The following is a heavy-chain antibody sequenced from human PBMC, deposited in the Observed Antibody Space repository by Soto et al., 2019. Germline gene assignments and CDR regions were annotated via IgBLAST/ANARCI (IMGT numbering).Heavy chain of an antibody. CDR1: GGSISGHY. CDR2: IFYSGSTTY. J-gene: IGHJ4*02. CDR3: ARVGSSGWSPDY. V-gene: IGHV4-59*11. D-gene: IGHD6-19*01. Sequence: SETLSLTCTVSGGSISGHYWLWVRQPPGEGMEWIGYIFYSGSTTYNNNPSLKSRVSISVDTSKNQFYLRLSSVTAADTAVYYCARVGSSGWSPDYWGQGSLVTVSS.